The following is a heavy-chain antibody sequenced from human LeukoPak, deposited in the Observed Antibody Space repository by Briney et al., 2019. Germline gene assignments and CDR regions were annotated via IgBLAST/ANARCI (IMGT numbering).Heavy chain of an antibody. CDR2: IYYSGST. CDR1: GGSVSSGSYY. D-gene: IGHD5-18*01. CDR3: ARDLKWDRIQLWDLDY. J-gene: IGHJ4*02. V-gene: IGHV4-61*01. Sequence: SETLSLTCTVSGGSVSSGSYYWSWIRQPPGKGLEWIGYIYYSGSTNYNPSLKSRVTISVDTSKNQFSLKLSSVTAADTAVYYCARDLKWDRIQLWDLDYWGQGTLVTVSS.